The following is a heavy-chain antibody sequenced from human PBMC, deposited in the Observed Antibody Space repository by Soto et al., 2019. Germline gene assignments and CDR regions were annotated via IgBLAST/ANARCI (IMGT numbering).Heavy chain of an antibody. CDR2: ISYDGNNN. J-gene: IGHJ4*02. CDR1: GFTFRSYA. V-gene: IGHV3-30-3*01. Sequence: QVQLVESGGGVVQPGTSLRLSCAVSGFTFRSYATHWVRQAPGGGLEWVALISYDGNNNYYADPVKGRFTISRDTFKNTLFLQMNSLRREDTAMYYCARGIGDGYNLDYWGQGTLVTVSS. CDR3: ARGIGDGYNLDY. D-gene: IGHD5-12*01.